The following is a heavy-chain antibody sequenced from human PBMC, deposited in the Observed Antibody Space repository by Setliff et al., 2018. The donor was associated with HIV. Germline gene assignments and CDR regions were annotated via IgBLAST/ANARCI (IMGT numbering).Heavy chain of an antibody. V-gene: IGHV4-38-2*02. D-gene: IGHD3-3*01. Sequence: SETLSLTCTVSGYSMTSDYQWGWIRQPPGKGLEWIGSIYHSGTTYYNPSLKSRVTISVDTSKNQFSLKLISVTAADTATYYCARPLTASYNFWGDAFAIWGQGTMVTVSS. CDR2: IYHSGTT. CDR1: GYSMTSDYQ. J-gene: IGHJ3*02. CDR3: ARPLTASYNFWGDAFAI.